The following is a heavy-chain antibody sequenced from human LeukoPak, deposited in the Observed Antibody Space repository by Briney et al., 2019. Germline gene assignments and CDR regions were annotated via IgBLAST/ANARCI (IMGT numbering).Heavy chain of an antibody. Sequence: PSETLSLTCTVSGGSISSNYWSWIRQPPGKGLEWIGCINTSGSTNYNPSLKSRVSISLDTSRNQFSLKLTSVTAADTAVYYCARRGNWGFFDYWGQGILVSVFS. CDR1: GGSISSNY. CDR3: ARRGNWGFFDY. V-gene: IGHV4-4*09. CDR2: INTSGST. J-gene: IGHJ4*02. D-gene: IGHD7-27*01.